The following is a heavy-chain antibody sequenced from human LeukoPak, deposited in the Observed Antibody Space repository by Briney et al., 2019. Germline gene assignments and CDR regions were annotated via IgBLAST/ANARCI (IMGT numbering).Heavy chain of an antibody. CDR1: GDSISNYY. V-gene: IGHV4-59*01. CDR2: IYYSGST. CDR3: ARVRCIHLWSHFDY. Sequence: PSETLSLTCSVSGDSISNYYWNWIRQPPGKGLEWIGYIYYSGSTYYNPSLKSRVAISVDTSRNQFSLKLTSVTAADTAVYYCARVRCIHLWSHFDYWGQGALVTVSS. J-gene: IGHJ4*02. D-gene: IGHD5-18*01.